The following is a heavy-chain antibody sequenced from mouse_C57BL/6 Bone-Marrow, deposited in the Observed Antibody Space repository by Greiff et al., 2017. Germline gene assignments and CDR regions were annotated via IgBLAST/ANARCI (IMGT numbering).Heavy chain of an antibody. Sequence: QVQLQQPGAELVKPGASVKLSCKASGYTFTSYWMHWVKQRPGQGLEWIGMIHPNSGSTNYNEKFKSKATLTVDKSSSTAYMQLSSLTSEDSAVYYCARSGGLLLSFAYWGQGTLVTVSA. CDR2: IHPNSGST. J-gene: IGHJ3*01. D-gene: IGHD2-3*01. CDR3: ARSGGLLLSFAY. CDR1: GYTFTSYW. V-gene: IGHV1-64*01.